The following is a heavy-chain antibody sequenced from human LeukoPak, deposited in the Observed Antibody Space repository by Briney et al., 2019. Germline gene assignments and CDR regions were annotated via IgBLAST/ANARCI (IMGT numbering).Heavy chain of an antibody. J-gene: IGHJ4*02. V-gene: IGHV1-18*01. CDR1: GYDFINYV. CDR3: ARGGPFPSSSSSREYYLDY. CDR2: RSIYNGNT. Sequence: ASVKVSCKASGYDFINYVISWVRQAPGQGLEWMGWRSIYNGNTDYKLQGRVTMTTDTSTSTAYMELRSLRSDDTAVYYCARGGPFPSSSSSREYYLDYWGQGTLVTVSS. D-gene: IGHD6-6*01.